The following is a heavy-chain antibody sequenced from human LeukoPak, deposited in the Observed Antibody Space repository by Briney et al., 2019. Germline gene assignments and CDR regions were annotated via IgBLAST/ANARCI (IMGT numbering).Heavy chain of an antibody. CDR2: ISSSSSYI. CDR1: GFTFSSYA. CDR3: ARAMVTDDGMDV. J-gene: IGHJ6*02. Sequence: PGGSLRLSCAASGFTFSSYAMSWVRQAPGKGLEWVSSISSSSSYIYYADSVKGRFTISRDNAKNSLYLQMNSLRAEDTAVYYCARAMVTDDGMDVWGQGTTVTVSS. D-gene: IGHD4/OR15-4a*01. V-gene: IGHV3-21*01.